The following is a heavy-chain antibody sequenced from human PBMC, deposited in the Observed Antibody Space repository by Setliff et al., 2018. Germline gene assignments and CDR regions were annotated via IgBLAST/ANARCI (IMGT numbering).Heavy chain of an antibody. CDR3: ARTSRDGATYMDV. V-gene: IGHV4-4*07. CDR2: ICRGSNT. D-gene: IGHD3-10*01. Sequence: TLSLTCTVSGGSMTSYYWSWIRQPAGKGPEWIGRICSSENTIGRICRGSNTHYNPSLQSRVTMSLDTSTNQFSLRLSSVTAADTAVYYCARTSRDGATYMDVWGKGTTVTVSS. CDR1: GGSMTSYY. J-gene: IGHJ6*03.